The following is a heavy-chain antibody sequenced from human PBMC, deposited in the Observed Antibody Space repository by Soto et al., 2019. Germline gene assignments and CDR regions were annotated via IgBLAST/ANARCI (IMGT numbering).Heavy chain of an antibody. Sequence: QVQLVESGGGVVQPGRSLRLSCAASGFTFSSYGMHWVRQAPGKGLEWVAVISYDGSNKYYADSVKGRFTISRDNSKNTLYLQMNSLRAEHTAVYYCAKGGSYYMVGAFDIWGQGTMVTVSS. V-gene: IGHV3-30*18. CDR3: AKGGSYYMVGAFDI. D-gene: IGHD1-26*01. J-gene: IGHJ3*02. CDR1: GFTFSSYG. CDR2: ISYDGSNK.